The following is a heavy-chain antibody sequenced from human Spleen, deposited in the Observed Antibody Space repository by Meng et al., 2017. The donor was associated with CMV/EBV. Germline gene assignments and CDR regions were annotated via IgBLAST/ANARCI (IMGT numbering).Heavy chain of an antibody. V-gene: IGHV3-48*03. Sequence: GESLKISCAASGFTFRSYEMEWVRQAPGKGLEWVSYISNSGTTIYYADSVKGRFFISRDNAKNSLYLQMNSLRVEDTAVYYCARDPRNKGYDPWGPGTLVTVSS. CDR1: GFTFRSYE. J-gene: IGHJ5*02. CDR2: ISNSGTTI. CDR3: ARDPRNKGYDP. D-gene: IGHD6-13*01.